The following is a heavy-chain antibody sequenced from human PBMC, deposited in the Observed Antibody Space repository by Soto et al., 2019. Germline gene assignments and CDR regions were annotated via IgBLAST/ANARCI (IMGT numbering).Heavy chain of an antibody. D-gene: IGHD2-2*01. CDR3: ARGRGLVPAAISGMDV. CDR1: GYTFTSYG. J-gene: IGHJ6*02. CDR2: ISAYNGNT. Sequence: ASVKVSCKASGYTFTSYGISWVRQAPGQGLEWMGWISAYNGNTNYAQKLQGRVTMTTDTSTSTAYMELRSLRSDDTAVYYCARGRGLVPAAISGMDVWGQGTTVTVSS. V-gene: IGHV1-18*01.